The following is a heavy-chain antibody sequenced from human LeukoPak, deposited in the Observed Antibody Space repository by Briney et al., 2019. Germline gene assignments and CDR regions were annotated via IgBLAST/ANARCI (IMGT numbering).Heavy chain of an antibody. J-gene: IGHJ4*02. D-gene: IGHD1-26*01. Sequence: GGSLRLSCAASGFTFSSYGMHWVRQATGKGLEWVSAIGTAGDTYYPGSVKGRFTISRENAKNSLYLQMNSLRAGDTAVYYCARARRDGYYDISYYFDYWGQGTLVTVSS. CDR1: GFTFSSYG. CDR2: IGTAGDT. CDR3: ARARRDGYYDISYYFDY. V-gene: IGHV3-13*01.